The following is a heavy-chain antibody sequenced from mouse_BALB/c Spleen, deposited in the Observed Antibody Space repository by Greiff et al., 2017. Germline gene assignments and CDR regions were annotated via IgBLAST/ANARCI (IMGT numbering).Heavy chain of an antibody. Sequence: EVHLVESGGGLVKPGGSLKLSCAASGFTFSSYAMSWVRQTPEKRLEWVASISSGGSTYYPDSVKGRFTISRDNARNILYLQMSSLRSEDTAMYYCARDSYSFAYWGQGTLVTVSA. CDR1: GFTFSSYA. V-gene: IGHV5-6-5*01. J-gene: IGHJ3*01. CDR3: ARDSYSFAY. CDR2: ISSGGST. D-gene: IGHD2-10*01.